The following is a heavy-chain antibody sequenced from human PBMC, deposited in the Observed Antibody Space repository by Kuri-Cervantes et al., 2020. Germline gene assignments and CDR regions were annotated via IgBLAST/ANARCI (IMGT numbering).Heavy chain of an antibody. CDR2: IYHSGST. D-gene: IGHD7-27*01. J-gene: IGHJ6*02. CDR1: GFTFSSYW. CDR3: AREMTQNWGSLYFQHYYYYGMDV. Sequence: ESLKISCAASGFTFSSYWMSWVRQPPGKGLEWIGSIYHSGSTYHNPSLKSRVTISVDTSKNQFSLKLSSVTAADTAVYYCAREMTQNWGSLYFQHYYYYGMDVWGQGTTVTVSS. V-gene: IGHV4-38-2*02.